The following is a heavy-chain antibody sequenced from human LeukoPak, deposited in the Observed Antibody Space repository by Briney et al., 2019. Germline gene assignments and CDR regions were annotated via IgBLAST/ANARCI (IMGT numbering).Heavy chain of an antibody. CDR1: GFTLSSYS. Sequence: PGGSLRLSCAASGFTLSSYSMNWVRQAPGKGLEWVSYINSISGEIWYADSVKGRFTISRDDAKNSLYLQMNSLRDEDTAVYYCARDHGYAFDYWGQGTLVTVSS. CDR2: INSISGEI. D-gene: IGHD5-12*01. V-gene: IGHV3-48*02. CDR3: ARDHGYAFDY. J-gene: IGHJ4*02.